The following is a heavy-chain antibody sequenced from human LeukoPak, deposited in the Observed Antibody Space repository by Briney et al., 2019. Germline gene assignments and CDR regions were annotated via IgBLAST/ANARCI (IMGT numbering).Heavy chain of an antibody. J-gene: IGHJ5*02. Sequence: SETLSLTCTVSGGSISNSSYYWGWIRQPPGKGLEWIGTIYYSGSTYYNPSLKSRVTTSVDTSENQFSLKLSSVTAADTSMYYCARSGITPFRVLNWLDPWGQGILVTVSS. V-gene: IGHV4-39*01. CDR2: IYYSGST. CDR3: ARSGITPFRVLNWLDP. D-gene: IGHD3-3*01. CDR1: GGSISNSSYY.